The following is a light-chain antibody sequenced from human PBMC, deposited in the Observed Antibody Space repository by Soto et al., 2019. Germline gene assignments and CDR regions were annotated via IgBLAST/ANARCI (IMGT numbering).Light chain of an antibody. CDR1: QTITSW. CDR2: DAS. Sequence: IKMNRSPSSLSASVGDRVTITRLASQTITSWLAWYQQKPGKAPNLLIYDASNLKSGVPSRFSGSGSGTEFTLTISSLQPDDFATYYCQQYYSYPWTFGQGTKVDI. V-gene: IGKV1-5*01. CDR3: QQYYSYPWT. J-gene: IGKJ1*01.